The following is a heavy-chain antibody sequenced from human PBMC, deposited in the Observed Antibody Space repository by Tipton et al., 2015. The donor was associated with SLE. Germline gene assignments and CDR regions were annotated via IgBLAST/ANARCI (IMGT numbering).Heavy chain of an antibody. CDR1: GSSIIDYF. CDR2: IFDNGRT. Sequence: TLSLTCTVSGSSIIDYFWTWIRQSPGKGLEWIGYIFDNGRTNYNPSLKGRISMSGDTSKNQFSLKLSSVTAADTAVYYCARQRLWAQYWGQGTLVTVSS. V-gene: IGHV4-59*01. J-gene: IGHJ4*02. CDR3: ARQRLWAQY. D-gene: IGHD2-21*01.